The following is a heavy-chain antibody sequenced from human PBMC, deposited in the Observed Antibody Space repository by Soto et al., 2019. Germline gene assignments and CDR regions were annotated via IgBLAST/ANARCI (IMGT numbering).Heavy chain of an antibody. CDR1: GFTFSSYG. CDR3: ANSYSGYDCDY. D-gene: IGHD5-12*01. Sequence: GGSLRLSCAASGFTFSSYGMHWVRQAPGKGLEWVAVISYDGSNKYYADSVKGRFTISRDNSKNTLYVQMNSLRAEDTAVYYCANSYSGYDCDYWGQGTLVTVSS. V-gene: IGHV3-30*18. J-gene: IGHJ4*02. CDR2: ISYDGSNK.